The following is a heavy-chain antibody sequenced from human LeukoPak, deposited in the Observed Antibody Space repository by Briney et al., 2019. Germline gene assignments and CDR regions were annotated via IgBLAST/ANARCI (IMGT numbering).Heavy chain of an antibody. CDR1: GFTFSSYS. CDR2: ISSSSSYI. Sequence: GGSLRLSCAASGFTFSSYSMNWVRQAPGKGLEWVSSISSSSSYIYYADSVKGRFTISRDNSKNTLYLQMNSLRAEDTAVYYCAEAYCGGDCSLPSDYWGQGTLVTVSS. CDR3: AEAYCGGDCSLPSDY. J-gene: IGHJ4*02. D-gene: IGHD2-21*02. V-gene: IGHV3-21*04.